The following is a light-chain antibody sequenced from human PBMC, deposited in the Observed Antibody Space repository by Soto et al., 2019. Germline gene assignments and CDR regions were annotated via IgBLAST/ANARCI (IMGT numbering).Light chain of an antibody. CDR2: GAS. CDR1: QSVSSSY. V-gene: IGKV3-20*01. CDR3: QQYGSSPPYT. J-gene: IGKJ2*01. Sequence: EIVLTQSPGTLSLSPGERATLSCRASQSVSSSYLAWYQQKPGQAPMLLIYGASSRATGIPDRFSGSGSGTDFTLTISRLEPEDFAMYYCQQYGSSPPYTFGQGTKLEIK.